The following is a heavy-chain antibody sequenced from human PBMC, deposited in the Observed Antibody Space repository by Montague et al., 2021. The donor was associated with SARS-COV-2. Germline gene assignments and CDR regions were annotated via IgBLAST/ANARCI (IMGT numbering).Heavy chain of an antibody. Sequence: SLRLSCAASGFNFTNYNINWVRQPPGTGLEWVSSISGSGFGGPYIYYSDPVKGRFTISRVNAKNSVYLQMNSLRAEDTALYYCAGGSVSSFGVVIFGMDVWGREPTVTVSS. CDR3: AGGSVSSFGVVIFGMDV. D-gene: IGHD3-3*01. CDR2: ISGSGFGGPYI. V-gene: IGHV3-21*01. CDR1: GFNFTNYN. J-gene: IGHJ6*01.